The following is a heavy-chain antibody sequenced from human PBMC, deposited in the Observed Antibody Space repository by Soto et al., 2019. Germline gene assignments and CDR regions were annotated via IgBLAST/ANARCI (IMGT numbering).Heavy chain of an antibody. Sequence: GASVKVSCKASGYTFTNYAMHWVRQAPGQRLEWMGWINAGNGATKYSQYFQDRVTITRDASASTAYMELSSLRSEDTAVYYCARAGVPFFQSIGARRDWFGFWGQGSLVTVSS. V-gene: IGHV1-3*01. D-gene: IGHD6-6*01. CDR2: INAGNGAT. J-gene: IGHJ5*01. CDR1: GYTFTNYA. CDR3: ARAGVPFFQSIGARRDWFGF.